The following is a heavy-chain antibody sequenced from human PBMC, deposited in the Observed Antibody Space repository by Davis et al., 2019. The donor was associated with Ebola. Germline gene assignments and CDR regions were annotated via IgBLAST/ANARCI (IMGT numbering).Heavy chain of an antibody. CDR3: ARGVPPDH. CDR1: GFTVSTYY. V-gene: IGHV3-33*08. J-gene: IGHJ4*02. Sequence: GESLNISCAASGFTVSTYYMGWVRQAPGKGLEWVAVIWYDGSNQYYGDSVKGRFTISRDNSKNALYLQMNSLTADDTAVYYCARGVPPDHWGQGTLVAVSS. CDR2: IWYDGSNQ. D-gene: IGHD5/OR15-5a*01.